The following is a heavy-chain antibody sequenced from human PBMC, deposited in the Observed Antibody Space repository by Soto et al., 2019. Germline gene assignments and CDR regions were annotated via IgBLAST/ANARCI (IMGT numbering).Heavy chain of an antibody. D-gene: IGHD3-10*01. CDR1: WCSISSYY. J-gene: IGHJ6*02. CDR3: ARTTMVRGVINDYYYGMDV. V-gene: IGHV4-59*01. Sequence: PSGALALTCTGPWCSISSYYWSWVRQPPGKGLEGSGYIYYSGRTNYNPSLKRRVTISVDPYKNQFSLKLSSVTAADTAVYYCARTTMVRGVINDYYYGMDVWGQGTTVPVSS. CDR2: IYYSGRT.